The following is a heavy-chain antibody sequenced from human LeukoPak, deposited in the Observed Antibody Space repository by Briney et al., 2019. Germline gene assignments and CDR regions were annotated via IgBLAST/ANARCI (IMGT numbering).Heavy chain of an antibody. CDR3: ARDVGPNYYGSGSYYKEVYFDY. D-gene: IGHD3-10*01. J-gene: IGHJ4*02. CDR2: MNPNSGNT. Sequence: ASVKVSCKASGYTFTSYDINWVRQATGQGLEWMGWMNPNSGNTGYAQKFQGRVTMTRNTSISTAYMELSSLRSEDTAVYYCARDVGPNYYGSGSYYKEVYFDYWGQGTLVTVSS. V-gene: IGHV1-8*01. CDR1: GYTFTSYD.